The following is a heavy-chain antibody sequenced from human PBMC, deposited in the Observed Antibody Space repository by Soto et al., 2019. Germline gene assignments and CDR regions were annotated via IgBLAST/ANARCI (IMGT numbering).Heavy chain of an antibody. CDR1: GFTFSSYW. CDR2: INGDGSSL. V-gene: IGHV3-74*01. Sequence: EVQLLESGGGLVQPGGSLRLSCAASGFTFSSYWMHWVRQAPGKGLVWVSRINGDGSSLYYADSVKGRLTISRDSAKNTLYLQINSLRDEDTGVYYCARGATGYGNFDYWGQGTLVTVSS. CDR3: ARGATGYGNFDY. D-gene: IGHD5-12*01. J-gene: IGHJ4*02.